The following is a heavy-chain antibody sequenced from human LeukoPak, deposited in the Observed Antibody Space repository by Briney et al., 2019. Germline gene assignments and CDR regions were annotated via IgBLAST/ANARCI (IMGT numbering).Heavy chain of an antibody. D-gene: IGHD1-26*01. CDR1: GFTFINAW. CDR3: TRGGTYCPS. CDR2: IKIKADGGTT. Sequence: GGSLRLSCEASGFTFINAWMSRVRQAPGKGLEWVGRIKIKADGGTTDYAAPVQGRFTISRDDSKNTVYLQMNSLKTEDTAVYYCTRGGTYCPSWGQGTLVTVSS. J-gene: IGHJ5*02. V-gene: IGHV3-15*01.